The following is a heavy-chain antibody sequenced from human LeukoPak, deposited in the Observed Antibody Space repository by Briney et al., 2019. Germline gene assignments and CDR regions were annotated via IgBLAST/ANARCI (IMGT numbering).Heavy chain of an antibody. CDR1: GFTVSSIY. V-gene: IGHV3-53*01. D-gene: IGHD2-21*01. CDR2: VSKDGKM. J-gene: IGHJ4*02. CDR3: AGRHCSGGDCYFAGDDPFDH. Sequence: PGGSLRLSCAASGFTVSSIYMSWVRPSPGKGLEWVSVVSKDGKMFYIDSVKGRFAISRDTSKNTVYLQMNNLRAEDTAVYYCAGRHCSGGDCYFAGDDPFDHWGQGTLVTVSS.